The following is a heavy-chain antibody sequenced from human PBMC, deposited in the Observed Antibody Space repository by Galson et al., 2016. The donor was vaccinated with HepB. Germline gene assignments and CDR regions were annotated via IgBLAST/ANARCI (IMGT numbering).Heavy chain of an antibody. CDR1: GFSYSAYH. J-gene: IGHJ2*01. D-gene: IGHD2-15*01. V-gene: IGHV3-11*01. CDR2: ISTTSSTI. Sequence: SLRLSCAASGFSYSAYHMNWIRQTPGKGLEWIAYISTTSSTIFYADSVQDRFIISRDNAENSLYLQLNSLRADDTAMYYCARDFHGPNSWWGSYFGLWGRGTLVTVSS. CDR3: ARDFHGPNSWWGSYFGL.